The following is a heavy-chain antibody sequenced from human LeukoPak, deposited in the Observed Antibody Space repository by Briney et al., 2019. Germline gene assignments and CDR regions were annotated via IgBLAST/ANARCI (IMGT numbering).Heavy chain of an antibody. CDR3: AKVDKGYSYEMGN. V-gene: IGHV3-23*01. CDR1: GFTFSSYS. J-gene: IGHJ4*02. CDR2: ISGSGGST. D-gene: IGHD5-18*01. Sequence: GGSLRLSCAASGFTFSSYSMNWVRQAPGKGLEWVSAISGSGGSTYYADSVKGRFTISRDNSKNTLYLQMNSLRAEDTAVYYCAKVDKGYSYEMGNWGQGTLVTVSS.